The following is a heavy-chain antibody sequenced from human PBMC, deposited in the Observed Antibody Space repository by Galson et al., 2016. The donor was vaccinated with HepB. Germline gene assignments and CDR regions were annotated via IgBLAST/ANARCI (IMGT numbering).Heavy chain of an antibody. CDR2: IYYSGVT. CDR3: ARGSKYYEH. Sequence: SETLSLTCTVSGGSMNSYYWTWIRQPPGRGLEWIGYIYYSGVTNYNPSLKSRLTISVDTSSNRVSLQVRSVTPADTAVYFCARGSKYYEHWGHGTLVAVSP. J-gene: IGHJ4*01. V-gene: IGHV4-59*01. CDR1: GGSMNSYY.